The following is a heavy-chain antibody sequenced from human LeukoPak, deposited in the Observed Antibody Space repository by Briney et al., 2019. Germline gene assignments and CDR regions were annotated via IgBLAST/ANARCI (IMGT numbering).Heavy chain of an antibody. J-gene: IGHJ3*02. CDR3: ARSSGSYLALDAFDI. D-gene: IGHD1-26*01. V-gene: IGHV1-2*02. CDR2: INPNSGGT. Sequence: ASVTVSCKASGYTFTGYYMHWVRQAPGQGLEWMGWINPNSGGTNYAQKFQGRVTMTRDTSISTAYMELSRLRSDDTAVYYCARSSGSYLALDAFDIWGQGTMVTVSS. CDR1: GYTFTGYY.